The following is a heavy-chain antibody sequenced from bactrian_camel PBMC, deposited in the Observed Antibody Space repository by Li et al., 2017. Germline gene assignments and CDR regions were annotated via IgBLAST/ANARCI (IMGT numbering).Heavy chain of an antibody. V-gene: IGHV3S55*01. CDR1: GLTFDDQD. CDR3: AKDAGGSWRDGGA. D-gene: IGHD7*01. J-gene: IGHJ4*01. Sequence: QVQLVESGGGSVQAGGSLRLNCTSPGLTFDDQDMAWYRQAPGNECELVSTISSDGRTYYADSVKGRFTTSRDNAKKTVYLQLNSLKTEDTAVYYCAKDAGGSWRDGGARGQGTQVTVS. CDR2: ISSDGRT.